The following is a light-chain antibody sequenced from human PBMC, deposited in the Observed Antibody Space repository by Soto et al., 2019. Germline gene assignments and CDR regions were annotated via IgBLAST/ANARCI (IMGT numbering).Light chain of an antibody. CDR1: QSVSSSY. V-gene: IGKV3-20*01. CDR2: GAS. Sequence: EIVLTQSPGTLSLSPGERATLSCRASQSVSSSYLAWYQQKPGQAPRLLIYGASSRATGIPDRFSGSGSETDFTLPISRLEPEDFAVYYCQQYGSSPPMYTFGLGTKLEIK. J-gene: IGKJ2*01. CDR3: QQYGSSPPMYT.